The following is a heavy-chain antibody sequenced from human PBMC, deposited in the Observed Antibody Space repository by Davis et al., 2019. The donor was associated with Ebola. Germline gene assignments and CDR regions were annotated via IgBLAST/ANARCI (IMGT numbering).Heavy chain of an antibody. CDR1: GFTFSSYG. CDR3: AKKGAGSYYYYYGMDV. CDR2: ISGSGGST. V-gene: IGHV3-23*01. D-gene: IGHD3-10*01. Sequence: GESLKISCAASGFTFSSYGMHWVRQAPGKGLEWVSAISGSGGSTYYADSVKGRFTISRDNSKNTLYLQMNSLRAEDTAVYYCAKKGAGSYYYYYGMDVWGQGTTVTVSS. J-gene: IGHJ6*02.